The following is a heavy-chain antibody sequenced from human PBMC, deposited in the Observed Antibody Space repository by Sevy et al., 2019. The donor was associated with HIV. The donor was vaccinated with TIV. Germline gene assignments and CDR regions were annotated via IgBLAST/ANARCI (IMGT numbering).Heavy chain of an antibody. J-gene: IGHJ4*02. CDR1: GFTFSSYV. CDR3: ASGHFDY. Sequence: GGSLRLSCAASGFTFSSYVMTWVRQAPGKGLEWVSVIYSGGSTYYADSVKGRITISRDNSKNTLYLQMNSLRAEDTAVYYCASGHFDYWGQGTLVTVSS. D-gene: IGHD2-8*02. V-gene: IGHV3-66*01. CDR2: IYSGGST.